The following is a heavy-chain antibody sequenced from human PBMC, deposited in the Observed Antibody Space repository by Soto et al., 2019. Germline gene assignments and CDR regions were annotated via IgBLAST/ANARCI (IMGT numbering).Heavy chain of an antibody. CDR2: VNTDESRT. CDR1: GFTFSSYW. J-gene: IGHJ4*02. D-gene: IGHD6-19*01. Sequence: EVQLVESGGGLVQPGGSLRLSCGASGFTFSSYWMHWVRQAPGKGLVWVSRVNTDESRTSYADSVKGRFTISRDNAKNTLYLQMNSLRAEDTAVYYCARVLNGQWYFDYWGQVTQVTVSS. V-gene: IGHV3-74*01. CDR3: ARVLNGQWYFDY.